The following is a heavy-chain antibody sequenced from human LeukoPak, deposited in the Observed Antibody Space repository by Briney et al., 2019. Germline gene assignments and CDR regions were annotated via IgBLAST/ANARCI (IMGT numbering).Heavy chain of an antibody. D-gene: IGHD5-18*01. CDR3: ARVWIHLWFRPPNIDY. CDR2: ISAYNGNT. Sequence: ASGKLSCKAAGYTFTSFGISWVRQAPGQGLEWMGWISAYNGNTHYAQKLQGRVTMTTATAKSTAYMELRSLRSDDTAVYYCARVWIHLWFRPPNIDYWGQGTLVTVSS. CDR1: GYTFTSFG. J-gene: IGHJ4*02. V-gene: IGHV1-18*01.